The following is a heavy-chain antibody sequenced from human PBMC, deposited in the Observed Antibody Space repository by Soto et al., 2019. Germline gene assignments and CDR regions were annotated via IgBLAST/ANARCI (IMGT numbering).Heavy chain of an antibody. D-gene: IGHD3-22*01. Sequence: ASVKVSGEASGYTFTSYAMHWVRQAPGQRLEWMGWINAGNGNTKYSQKFQGRVTITRDTSASTAYMELSSLRSEDTAVYYCARSSATYYYDSSGYFHYWGQGTLVTVSS. J-gene: IGHJ4*02. V-gene: IGHV1-3*01. CDR2: INAGNGNT. CDR3: ARSSATYYYDSSGYFHY. CDR1: GYTFTSYA.